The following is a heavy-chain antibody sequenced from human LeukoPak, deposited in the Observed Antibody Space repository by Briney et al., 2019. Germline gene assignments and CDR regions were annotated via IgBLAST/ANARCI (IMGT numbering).Heavy chain of an antibody. CDR1: GFSFSNYA. CDR3: AKPRFPVVMVAATEDY. V-gene: IGHV3-23*01. Sequence: PGGSLRLSCAASGFSFSNYAMNWVRQAPGKGLEWVSVISGTGGTDPIYYADSVKGRFTISIDNSKNTLYLQMNSLRAEDTAVYYCAKPRFPVVMVAATEDYWGQGTRVTVSS. CDR2: ISGTGGTDPI. J-gene: IGHJ4*02. D-gene: IGHD2-15*01.